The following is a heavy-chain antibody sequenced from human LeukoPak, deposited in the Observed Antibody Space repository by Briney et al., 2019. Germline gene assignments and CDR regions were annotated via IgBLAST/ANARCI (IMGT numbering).Heavy chain of an antibody. D-gene: IGHD5-24*01. CDR2: IYYSGST. CDR3: AREMTTVSYYYMDV. V-gene: IGHV4-30-4*08. Sequence: SETLSLTCTVSGGTFSSGDYYWSWIRQPPGKGLEWIGYIYYSGSTYYNPSLKSRVTISVDTSKNQFSLKLSSVTAADTAVYYCAREMTTVSYYYMDVWGKGTTVTVSS. J-gene: IGHJ6*03. CDR1: GGTFSSGDYY.